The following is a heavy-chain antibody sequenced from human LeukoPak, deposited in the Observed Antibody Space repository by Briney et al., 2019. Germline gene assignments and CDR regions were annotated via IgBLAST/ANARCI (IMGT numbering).Heavy chain of an antibody. V-gene: IGHV3-23*01. D-gene: IGHD3-10*01. CDR3: AKGILWFGESDFDY. CDR1: GFTFCSFP. CDR2: ISGSGGST. J-gene: IGHJ4*02. Sequence: PGGSLRLSCAASGFTFCSFPMSCVRQAPGKGLEGVSAISGSGGSTYYAASVKGRFTISRDNAKNPLYLQMNSLRAEDTAVYYCAKGILWFGESDFDYWGQGTLVTVSS.